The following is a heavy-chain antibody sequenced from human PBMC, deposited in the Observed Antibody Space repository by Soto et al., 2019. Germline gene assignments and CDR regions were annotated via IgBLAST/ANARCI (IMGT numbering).Heavy chain of an antibody. D-gene: IGHD2-2*02. V-gene: IGHV4-30-4*01. Sequence: SETLSLTCTVSGGSISNGDYYWSWIRQPPGKGLEWIGYIFYSGITYFNPSLKSRVTISVDTSKNQFSLKLTSVTAADTAVYYCATAGTLRTQLYLFDHWGKGTLVTVSS. CDR2: IFYSGIT. CDR1: GGSISNGDYY. J-gene: IGHJ4*02. CDR3: ATAGTLRTQLYLFDH.